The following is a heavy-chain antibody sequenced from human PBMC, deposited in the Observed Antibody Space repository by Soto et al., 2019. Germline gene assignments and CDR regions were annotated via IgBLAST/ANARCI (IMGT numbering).Heavy chain of an antibody. D-gene: IGHD2-8*01. CDR3: AREIMPLTNDWYFDL. CDR1: GGSISGGVHS. V-gene: IGHV4-30-4*01. CDR2: IFDSGST. J-gene: IGHJ2*01. Sequence: QVQLQESGPGLVKTSETLSLTCTVSGGSISGGVHSWSWIRQPPGTGLEWIGHIFDSGSTYYNPSLKSRLTISVDTSKNQFSLRLSSVTAADTAVYYCAREIMPLTNDWYFDLWGRGTLVTVSS.